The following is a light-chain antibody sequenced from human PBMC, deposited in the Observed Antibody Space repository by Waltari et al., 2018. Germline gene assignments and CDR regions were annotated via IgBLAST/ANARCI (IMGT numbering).Light chain of an antibody. CDR3: NSYAGRNNMI. Sequence: QSALTQPPSASGSPGQSVTLSCTGTSTAIGGFTYLSWYQQPPGKAPKPIIYEVRQRPSGVPDRFSGSKSGNTASLTVSGLQAEDEATYYCNSYAGRNNMIFGGGTKLTVL. V-gene: IGLV2-8*01. CDR1: STAIGGFTY. CDR2: EVR. J-gene: IGLJ2*01.